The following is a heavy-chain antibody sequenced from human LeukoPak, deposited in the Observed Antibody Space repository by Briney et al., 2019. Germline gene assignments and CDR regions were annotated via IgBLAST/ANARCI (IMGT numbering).Heavy chain of an antibody. Sequence: GGSLRLSCAASGFTFSNYAIHWVRQAPGKGLEWVVSIRFNGNFYADYVKGRFTISRDNSKSTVSLQMDTLRTEDTALYYCARENWDFDFWGQGTLVTVSS. CDR3: ARENWDFDF. J-gene: IGHJ4*02. CDR1: GFTFSNYA. CDR2: IRFNGN. V-gene: IGHV3-30*02. D-gene: IGHD7-27*01.